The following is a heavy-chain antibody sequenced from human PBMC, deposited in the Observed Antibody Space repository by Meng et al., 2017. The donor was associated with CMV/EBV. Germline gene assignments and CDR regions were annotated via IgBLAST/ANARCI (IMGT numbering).Heavy chain of an antibody. CDR1: GYTFTGYY. CDR3: AKPPSAYWRGGFDI. D-gene: IGHD2-15*01. V-gene: IGHV1-2*02. J-gene: IGHJ3*02. Sequence: ASVKVSCKACGYTFTGYYMHWVRQAPGQRLEWMGWINPNSGGTNYAQKFQGRVTMTRDTSISTAYMEVSRLRSDYTAVYYCAKPPSAYWRGGFDIWGQGTMVTVSS. CDR2: INPNSGGT.